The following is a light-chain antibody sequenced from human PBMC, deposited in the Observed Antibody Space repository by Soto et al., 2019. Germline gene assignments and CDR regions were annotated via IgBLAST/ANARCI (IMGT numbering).Light chain of an antibody. CDR1: SSDLGDYNY. CDR2: DVS. J-gene: IGLJ1*01. V-gene: IGLV2-14*03. Sequence: QSVLTQPASVSGSPGQSITISCTGASSDLGDYNYVSWYQQHPGKAPKLMIYDVSSRPSGVSDRFSGSKSGNTASLTISGPQAEDEADYYCTSYTPPATYVFATGTKVPAL. CDR3: TSYTPPATYV.